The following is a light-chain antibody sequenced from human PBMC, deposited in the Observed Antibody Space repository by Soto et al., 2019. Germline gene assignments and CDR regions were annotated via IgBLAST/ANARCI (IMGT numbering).Light chain of an antibody. CDR3: SSYTSRSTRV. CDR2: EVS. J-gene: IGLJ1*01. Sequence: QSALTQPASVSGSPGQSITISCTGTRSDVGGYNYVSWYQQHPGKAPKLMIYEVSNRPSGVSNRLSGSKSGNTASLTISGLQAEDEADYYCSSYTSRSTRVFGTGTKLTVL. CDR1: RSDVGGYNY. V-gene: IGLV2-14*01.